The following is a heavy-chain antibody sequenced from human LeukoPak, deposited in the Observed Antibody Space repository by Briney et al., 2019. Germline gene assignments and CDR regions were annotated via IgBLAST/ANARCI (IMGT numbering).Heavy chain of an antibody. CDR3: AREKDYTCDAFDI. D-gene: IGHD4-11*01. CDR1: GFTFSRYE. Sequence: PGESLRIPCVASGFTFSRYEMDWVRQAPGKGLEWVSSITSDASGINYADSVRGRLTISRDNAKSSLYLQMNSLRAEDTAVYYCAREKDYTCDAFDIWGQGTAVTVSS. V-gene: IGHV3-48*03. J-gene: IGHJ3*02. CDR2: ITSDASGI.